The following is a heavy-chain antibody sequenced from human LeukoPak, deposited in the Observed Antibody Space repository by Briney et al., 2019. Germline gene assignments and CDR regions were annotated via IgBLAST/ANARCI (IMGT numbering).Heavy chain of an antibody. CDR3: VKDPSGNYFYFDY. CDR2: ISSDGGRT. V-gene: IGHV3-64D*09. Sequence: GGSLRLSCSASGFTFSSFAMFWVRQAPGKGLEYVSGISSDGGRTNYADSVKARFTISRDNSKVTLYPQMTSLRPEDTAIYYCVKDPSGNYFYFDYWGQGTLVTVSS. J-gene: IGHJ4*02. D-gene: IGHD1-26*01. CDR1: GFTFSSFA.